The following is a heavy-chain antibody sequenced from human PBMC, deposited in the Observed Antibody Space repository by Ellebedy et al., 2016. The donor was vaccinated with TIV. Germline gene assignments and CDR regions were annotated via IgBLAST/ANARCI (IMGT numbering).Heavy chain of an antibody. D-gene: IGHD1-26*01. CDR3: AREGSVGFDS. CDR2: ISISDTYT. J-gene: IGHJ4*02. Sequence: PGGSLRLSCAAPGVVLSGSSVNWVRQAPGKGLEWLSSISISDTYTYHADSVKGRFSISRDTAKNTVYLQMNNLRAEDTAVYFCAREGSVGFDSWGQGTLVTVSS. V-gene: IGHV3-21*05. CDR1: GVVLSGSS.